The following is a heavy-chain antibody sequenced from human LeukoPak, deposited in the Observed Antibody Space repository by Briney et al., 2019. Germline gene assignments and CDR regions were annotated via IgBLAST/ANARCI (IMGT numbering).Heavy chain of an antibody. Sequence: GGSLRLSCATSGFTFSSYDMHWVRQATGKGLEWVSAIGTAGDTYYPGSVKGRFTISRENAKNSLYLQMNSLRAGDTAVYYCARDAGESGSGEYYFDYWGQGTLVTVSS. D-gene: IGHD1-26*01. CDR3: ARDAGESGSGEYYFDY. J-gene: IGHJ4*02. CDR1: GFTFSSYD. CDR2: IGTAGDT. V-gene: IGHV3-13*01.